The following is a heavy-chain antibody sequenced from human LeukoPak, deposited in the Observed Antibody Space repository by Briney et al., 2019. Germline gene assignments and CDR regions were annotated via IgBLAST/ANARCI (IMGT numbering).Heavy chain of an antibody. Sequence: PGGSLRLSCAASGFTFSTYWMHWVRQGPGKGLVWVSRINPDGTNTRYADSVKGRFTISRDNAQNTLYLQMNSLRAEDTAVYYCARRSGFDYWGQGTLVTVSS. V-gene: IGHV3-74*01. CDR1: GFTFSTYW. D-gene: IGHD3-10*01. CDR2: INPDGTNT. CDR3: ARRSGFDY. J-gene: IGHJ4*02.